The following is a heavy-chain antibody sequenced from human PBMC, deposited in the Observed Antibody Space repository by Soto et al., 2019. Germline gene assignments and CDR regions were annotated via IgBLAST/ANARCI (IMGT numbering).Heavy chain of an antibody. CDR3: ARKALSNFNWFDP. Sequence: QLQLVQSGTELKKPGASVKVSCKASGYTFTNYGITWVRQAPGQGLEWMGWINADYGNTNYEQKFQGRVTMTTDTPTNTAYMELRSLRSDDTAVYYCARKALSNFNWFDPWGQGTLVTVSS. J-gene: IGHJ5*02. D-gene: IGHD4-4*01. V-gene: IGHV1-18*04. CDR1: GYTFTNYG. CDR2: INADYGNT.